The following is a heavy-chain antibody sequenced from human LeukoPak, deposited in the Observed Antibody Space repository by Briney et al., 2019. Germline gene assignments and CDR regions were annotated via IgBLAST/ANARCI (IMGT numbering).Heavy chain of an antibody. Sequence: PSETLSLTCTASGGSISSSGYYWGWIRQPPGKGLEWIASINYSGTTYYNPSLKSRVTISEDRSKNQFSLKLSSVTAADTAVYYCARLRDGRWLLEYWGQGTLVTVSS. J-gene: IGHJ4*02. CDR1: GGSISSSGYY. V-gene: IGHV4-39*01. CDR3: ARLRDGRWLLEY. D-gene: IGHD5-24*01. CDR2: INYSGTT.